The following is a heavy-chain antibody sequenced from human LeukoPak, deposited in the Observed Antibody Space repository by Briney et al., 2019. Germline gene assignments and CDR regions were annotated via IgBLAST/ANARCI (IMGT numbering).Heavy chain of an antibody. J-gene: IGHJ4*02. CDR3: TRAPPGMTMMTDY. V-gene: IGHV1-18*01. CDR2: VITNDGNT. D-gene: IGHD3-22*01. CDR1: GYTFTNYH. Sequence: SVSVSCMASGYTFTNYHIDWLRPAPGQGREGVGWVITNDGNTVYAQRLQGRVTMTTGTSTSVAYMELKSLTSGDTAVYYCTRAPPGMTMMTDYWGQGTLVTVSS.